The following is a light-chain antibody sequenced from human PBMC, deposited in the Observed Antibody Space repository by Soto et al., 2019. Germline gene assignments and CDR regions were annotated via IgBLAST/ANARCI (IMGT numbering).Light chain of an antibody. Sequence: QSVLTQPPSASGTPGQRVTISCSGSSSNIGSKSVNWYQQLPGTAPKLLIHSNNQRPSGVPDRFSGCKSGTSASLAISGLQSEDEADYYCAAWDDSLNGWVFGGGTKVTVL. J-gene: IGLJ3*02. CDR1: SSNIGSKS. CDR2: SNN. CDR3: AAWDDSLNGWV. V-gene: IGLV1-44*01.